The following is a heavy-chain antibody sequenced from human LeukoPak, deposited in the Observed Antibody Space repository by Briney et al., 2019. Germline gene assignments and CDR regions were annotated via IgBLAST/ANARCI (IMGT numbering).Heavy chain of an antibody. V-gene: IGHV5-51*01. CDR1: GYSFTSYW. J-gene: IGHJ5*02. D-gene: IGHD2-2*02. CDR2: IYPGDSDT. Sequence: GESLKISCKGSGYSFTSYWIGWVRQMPGKGLEWMGIIYPGDSDTRYSPFFQGQVTISADKSISTAYLQWSSLKASDTAMYYCARQACSSTSCYISWFDPWGQGTLVTVSS. CDR3: ARQACSSTSCYISWFDP.